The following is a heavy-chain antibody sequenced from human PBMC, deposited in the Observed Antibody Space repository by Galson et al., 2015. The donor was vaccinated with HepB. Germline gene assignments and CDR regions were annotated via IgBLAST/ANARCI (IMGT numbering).Heavy chain of an antibody. CDR2: IKSKTDGGTT. Sequence: SLRLSCAASGFTFSNAWMSWVRQAPGKGLEWVGRIKSKTDGGTTDYAAPVKGRFTISRDDSKNTLYLQMNSPKTEDTAVYYCTTATVTTLEPYYYYGMDVWGQGTTVTVSS. CDR1: GFTFSNAW. J-gene: IGHJ6*02. V-gene: IGHV3-15*01. D-gene: IGHD4-17*01. CDR3: TTATVTTLEPYYYYGMDV.